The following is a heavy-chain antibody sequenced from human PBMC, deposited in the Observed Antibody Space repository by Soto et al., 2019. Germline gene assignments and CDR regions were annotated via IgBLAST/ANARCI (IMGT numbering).Heavy chain of an antibody. Sequence: GGSLRFSCAASGFTFSSYWMPWVRQAPGKALVWVLRINSDGSSTSYADSVKGRFTISRDNAKNTLYLQMNSLRAEDTAVYYCAIRASYYDSSGYFDYWGQGTLVTVSS. CDR1: GFTFSSYW. D-gene: IGHD3-22*01. CDR2: INSDGSST. J-gene: IGHJ4*02. CDR3: AIRASYYDSSGYFDY. V-gene: IGHV3-74*01.